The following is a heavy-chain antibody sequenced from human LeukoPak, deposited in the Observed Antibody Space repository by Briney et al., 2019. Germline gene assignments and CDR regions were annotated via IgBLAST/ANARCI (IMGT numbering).Heavy chain of an antibody. J-gene: IGHJ4*02. CDR2: INTDGSSV. CDR3: ARVKDIAVAGSPDY. Sequence: GGSLRLSCAASGSTFSNYWMHWVRQAPGKGPVWVSRINTDGSSVSHADSVKGRFTISRDNAKDTLYLQMNSLRAEDTAVYYCARVKDIAVAGSPDYWGQGTLVTVSS. CDR1: GSTFSNYW. V-gene: IGHV3-74*01. D-gene: IGHD6-19*01.